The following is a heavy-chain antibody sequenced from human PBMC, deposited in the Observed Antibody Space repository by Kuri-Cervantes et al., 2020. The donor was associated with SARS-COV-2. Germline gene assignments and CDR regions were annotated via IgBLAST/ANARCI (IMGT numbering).Heavy chain of an antibody. D-gene: IGHD2-2*02. Sequence: GESLKISCTASGFTFGDYAMSWVRQAPGKGLEWVSSISSSSSYIYYADSVKGRFTISRDNAKNSLYLQMNSLRAEDTAVYYCAKEPAAIGYYYMDVWGKGTTVTVSS. J-gene: IGHJ6*03. CDR3: AKEPAAIGYYYMDV. V-gene: IGHV3-21*01. CDR2: ISSSSSYI. CDR1: GFTFGDYA.